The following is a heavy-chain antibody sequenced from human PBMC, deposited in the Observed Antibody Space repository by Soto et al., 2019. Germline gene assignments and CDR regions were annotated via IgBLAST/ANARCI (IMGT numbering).Heavy chain of an antibody. CDR1: GYSFTSYW. CDR2: IDPSDSYT. CDR3: ARHMIYYYDSSGYLGPFDY. V-gene: IGHV5-10-1*01. J-gene: IGHJ4*02. D-gene: IGHD3-22*01. Sequence: PGESLKISCKGSGYSFTSYWISWVRQMPGKGLEWMGRIDPSDSYTNYRPSFQGHVTISADKSISTAYLQWSSLKASDTAMYYCARHMIYYYDSSGYLGPFDYWGQGTLVTVSS.